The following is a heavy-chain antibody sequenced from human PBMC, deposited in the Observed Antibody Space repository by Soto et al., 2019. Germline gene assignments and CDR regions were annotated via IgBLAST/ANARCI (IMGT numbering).Heavy chain of an antibody. J-gene: IGHJ3*02. CDR2: FDPEDGET. D-gene: IGHD2-15*01. CDR3: ATQPFYCSGGSCYSDAFDI. Sequence: QVQLVQSGAEVKKPGASVKVSCKVSGYTLTELSMHWVRQAPGKGLEWMRGFDPEDGETIYAQKFQGRVTMTEDTSTDTAYMELSSLRSEDTAVYYCATQPFYCSGGSCYSDAFDIWGQGTMVTVSS. CDR1: GYTLTELS. V-gene: IGHV1-24*01.